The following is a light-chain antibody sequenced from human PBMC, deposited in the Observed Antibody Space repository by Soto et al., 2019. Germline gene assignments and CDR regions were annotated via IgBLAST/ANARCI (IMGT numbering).Light chain of an antibody. V-gene: IGLV1-40*01. Sequence: QSVLTQPPSVSGAPGQRVTISCTGSSSNIGAGYDVHWYQRLPGTAPKLLIYGNSNRPSGVPDRFSGSKSGTSASLAITGLQAEDEADYYCQSYDSSLRGVFGTGTKLTVL. CDR1: SSNIGAGYD. J-gene: IGLJ1*01. CDR2: GNS. CDR3: QSYDSSLRGV.